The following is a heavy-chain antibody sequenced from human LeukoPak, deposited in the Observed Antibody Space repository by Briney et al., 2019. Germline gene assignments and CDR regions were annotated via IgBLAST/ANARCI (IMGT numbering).Heavy chain of an antibody. Sequence: SGGSLRLSCAASGFTFSSYAMHWVRQAPGKGLEWVAVISYDGSNKYYADSVKGRFTISRDNSKNTLYLQMNSLRAEDTAVYYCAKDLQYSSSWYYHYYYYMDVWGKGTTVTVSS. CDR3: AKDLQYSSSWYYHYYYYMDV. D-gene: IGHD6-13*01. V-gene: IGHV3-30*04. J-gene: IGHJ6*03. CDR1: GFTFSSYA. CDR2: ISYDGSNK.